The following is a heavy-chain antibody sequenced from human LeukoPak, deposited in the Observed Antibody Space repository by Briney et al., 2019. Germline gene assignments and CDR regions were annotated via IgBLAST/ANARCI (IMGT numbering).Heavy chain of an antibody. Sequence: PSETLSLTCTVSGGSISSGSYYWSWIRQPAGKGLEWIGRIYTSGSTNYNPSLKSRVTISVDTSKNQFSLKLSSVTAADTAVYYCARDESYGPFDYWGPGTLVTVSS. CDR1: GGSISSGSYY. D-gene: IGHD5-18*01. J-gene: IGHJ4*02. CDR3: ARDESYGPFDY. CDR2: IYTSGST. V-gene: IGHV4-61*02.